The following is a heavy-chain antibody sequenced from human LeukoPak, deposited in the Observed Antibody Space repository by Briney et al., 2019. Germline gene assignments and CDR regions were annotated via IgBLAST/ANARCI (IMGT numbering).Heavy chain of an antibody. J-gene: IGHJ6*03. V-gene: IGHV4-59*01. CDR2: ISYSGST. Sequence: SETLSLTCTVSGGSISDYYWSWIRQPPGKGLEWIGYISYSGSTNYNPSLKSRVTISVDTSKNQFSLKLSSVTAADTAVYYCARVPLSPKAYYYYYMDVWGKGTTVTISS. CDR3: ARVPLSPKAYYYYYMDV. CDR1: GGSISDYY.